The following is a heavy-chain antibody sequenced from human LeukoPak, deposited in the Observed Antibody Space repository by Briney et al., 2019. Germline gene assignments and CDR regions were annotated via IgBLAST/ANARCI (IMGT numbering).Heavy chain of an antibody. V-gene: IGHV3-21*04. J-gene: IGHJ4*02. Sequence: PGGSLRLSCAASGFTLSSYSMNWVRQAPGKGLEWVSSISRSSAYIYYADSVKGRFTISRDNAKNSLYLQMNSLRAEDTAVYHCAKEVYYDSTGPQYWGQGTLVTVSS. D-gene: IGHD3-22*01. CDR2: ISRSSAYI. CDR3: AKEVYYDSTGPQY. CDR1: GFTLSSYS.